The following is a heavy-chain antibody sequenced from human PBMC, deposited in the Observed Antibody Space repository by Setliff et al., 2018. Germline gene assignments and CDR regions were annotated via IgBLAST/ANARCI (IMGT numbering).Heavy chain of an antibody. Sequence: SETLSLTCGVSGISISSGHYWGWIRQPPGGGLEWIGILYYTGATYYNPSLKGRVTLSVDTTKNQFSLKLTSMTAADTAVYFCARHLLVQGTYHFDYWGQGSPVTVSS. V-gene: IGHV4-38-2*01. CDR3: ARHLLVQGTYHFDY. CDR1: GISISSGHY. D-gene: IGHD3-10*01. CDR2: LYYTGAT. J-gene: IGHJ4*02.